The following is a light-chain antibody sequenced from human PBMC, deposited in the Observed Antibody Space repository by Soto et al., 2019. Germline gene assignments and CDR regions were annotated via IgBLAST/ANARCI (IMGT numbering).Light chain of an antibody. V-gene: IGKV1-39*01. Sequence: DIQMIQSPSSLSASVGDTVTITCRASQSISIYLNWYQQKAGKAPKLLLHAASTLQSGVPSRFSGSGSGTDLTLTISSLQPEELATYYWQQCYSAPWTFGQGTKLEI. CDR2: AAS. CDR1: QSISIY. J-gene: IGKJ2*02. CDR3: QQCYSAPWT.